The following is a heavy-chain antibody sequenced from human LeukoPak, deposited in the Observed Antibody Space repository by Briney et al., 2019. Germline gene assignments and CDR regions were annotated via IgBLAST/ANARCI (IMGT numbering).Heavy chain of an antibody. D-gene: IGHD3-22*01. V-gene: IGHV4-34*01. Sequence: PSETLSLTCAVYGGSFSGYYWSWIRQPPGKGLERIGEINHSGSTNYNPSLKSRVTISVDTSKNQFSLKLSSVTAADTAVYYCARGQGDSSGYYYLSYVYYYYYMDVWGKGTTVTVSS. CDR1: GGSFSGYY. J-gene: IGHJ6*03. CDR3: ARGQGDSSGYYYLSYVYYYYYMDV. CDR2: INHSGST.